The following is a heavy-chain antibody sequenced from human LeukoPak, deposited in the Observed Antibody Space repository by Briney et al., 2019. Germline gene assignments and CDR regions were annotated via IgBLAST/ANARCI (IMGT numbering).Heavy chain of an antibody. D-gene: IGHD6-19*01. CDR3: AKSRSVADAFDI. J-gene: IGHJ3*02. CDR1: GFTFSSYA. Sequence: GGSLRLSCAASGFTFSSYAMSWVRQAPGKGLEWVSGIGDSGGNKYYADSVKGRFTISRDRSKNTLYLEMNGLRAEDTAVYHCAKSRSVADAFDIWGHGAMVTVSS. V-gene: IGHV3-23*01. CDR2: IGDSGGNK.